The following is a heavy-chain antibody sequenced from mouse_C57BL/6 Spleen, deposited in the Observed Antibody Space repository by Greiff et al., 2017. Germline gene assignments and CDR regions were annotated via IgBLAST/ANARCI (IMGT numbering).Heavy chain of an antibody. Sequence: VQLQQPGAELVKPGASVQLSCKASGYTFTSYWMHWVKQRPGQGLEWIGMIHPNSGSTNYNEKFKSKATLTVDKSSSTAYMQLSSLTSEDSAVYYCARRNWDVDYFDYWGQGTTLTVSS. J-gene: IGHJ2*01. V-gene: IGHV1-64*01. CDR1: GYTFTSYW. CDR3: ARRNWDVDYFDY. D-gene: IGHD4-1*01. CDR2: IHPNSGST.